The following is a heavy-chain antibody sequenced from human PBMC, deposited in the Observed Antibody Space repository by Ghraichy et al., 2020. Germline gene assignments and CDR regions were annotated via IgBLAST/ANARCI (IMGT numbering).Heavy chain of an antibody. Sequence: GGSLRLSCAASGFSFRNHYMSWVRQAPGKGLEWISYISSTSSYTKDADSVKGRFTISRDNAKNSLYLQMNSLRAEDTAVYYCARVRLGSLEYWGQGTLVTVSS. J-gene: IGHJ4*02. CDR3: ARVRLGSLEY. V-gene: IGHV3-11*05. CDR2: ISSTSSYT. CDR1: GFSFRNHY. D-gene: IGHD1-26*01.